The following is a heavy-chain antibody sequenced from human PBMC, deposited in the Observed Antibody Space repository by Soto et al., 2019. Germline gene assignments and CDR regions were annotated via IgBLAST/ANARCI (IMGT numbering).Heavy chain of an antibody. D-gene: IGHD3-10*01. CDR2: IWYDGSNK. V-gene: IGHV3-33*01. J-gene: IGHJ6*02. CDR1: GFTFSSYG. Sequence: GGSLRLSCAASGFTFSSYGMHWVRQAPGKGLEWVAVIWYDGSNKYYADSVKGRFTISRDNSKNTLYLQMNSLRAEDTAVYYCAREKFGESLSRYYYYGMDVWGQGTTVTVSS. CDR3: AREKFGESLSRYYYYGMDV.